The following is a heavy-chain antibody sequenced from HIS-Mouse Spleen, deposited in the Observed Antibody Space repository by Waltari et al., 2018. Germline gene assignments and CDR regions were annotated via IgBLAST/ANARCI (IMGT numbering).Heavy chain of an antibody. CDR3: AREIPYSSSWYDWYFDL. CDR2: INYSGGT. V-gene: IGHV4-39*07. D-gene: IGHD6-13*01. CDR1: GGSISSSSYY. Sequence: QLQLQESGPGLVKPSETLSLTCTVSGGSISSSSYYWGWIRQPPGKGREWIGGINYSGGTNYNPALKGRFTISVDTSRNQFSLKLSSVTAAETAVYYCAREIPYSSSWYDWYFDLWGRGTLVTVSS. J-gene: IGHJ2*01.